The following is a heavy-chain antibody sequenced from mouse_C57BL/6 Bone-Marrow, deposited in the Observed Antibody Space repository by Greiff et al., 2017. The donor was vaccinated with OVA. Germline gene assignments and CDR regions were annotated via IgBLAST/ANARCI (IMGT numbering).Heavy chain of an antibody. Sequence: VKLMESGPELVKPGASVKISCKASGYAFSSSWMNWVKQRPGKGLEWIGRIYPGDGDTNYNGKFKGKATLTADKSSSTAYMQLSSLTSEDSAVYFCANYDYAFDYWGQGTTLTVSS. J-gene: IGHJ2*01. D-gene: IGHD2-4*01. V-gene: IGHV1-82*01. CDR1: GYAFSSSW. CDR3: ANYDYAFDY. CDR2: IYPGDGDT.